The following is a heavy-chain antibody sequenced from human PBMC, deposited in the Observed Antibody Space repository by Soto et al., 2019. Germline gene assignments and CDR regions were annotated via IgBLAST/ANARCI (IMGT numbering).Heavy chain of an antibody. J-gene: IGHJ4*02. Sequence: GGSLRLSCAASGFRFNIYSMNWIRQAPGKGLEWFAYITSDTKTIRYADSVTGRFTISRDNDKNSVDLQMNSLRDEDTAMYYCARSVEGHFDYWGQGTVVTVS. CDR1: GFRFNIYS. CDR3: ARSVEGHFDY. CDR2: ITSDTKTI. V-gene: IGHV3-48*02. D-gene: IGHD6-19*01.